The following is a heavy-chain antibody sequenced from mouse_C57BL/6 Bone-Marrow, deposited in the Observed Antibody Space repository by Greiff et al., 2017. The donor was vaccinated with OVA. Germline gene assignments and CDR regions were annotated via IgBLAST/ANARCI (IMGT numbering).Heavy chain of an antibody. J-gene: IGHJ3*01. CDR1: GFSLTSYG. V-gene: IGHV2-6*01. CDR3: AIGSNLAWFAY. Sequence: VQLQESGPGLVAPSQSLSITCTVSGFSLTSYGVDWVRQSPGKGLEWLGVIWGVGSTNYNSALKSRLSISKDNSKSQVFLKMNSLQTDDTAMYYCAIGSNLAWFAYWGQGTLVTVSA. D-gene: IGHD2-5*01. CDR2: IWGVGST.